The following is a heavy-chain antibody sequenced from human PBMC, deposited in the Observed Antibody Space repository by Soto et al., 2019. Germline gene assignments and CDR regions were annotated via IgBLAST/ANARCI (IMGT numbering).Heavy chain of an antibody. CDR2: ISDGGSTT. J-gene: IGHJ3*01. D-gene: IGHD3-22*01. CDR3: ARHLIGMIVVKIGLDL. Sequence: LSCAASGFSFSDYAMTWVRQAPGKGLEWVSSISDGGSTTYYADSVEGRFIMSRDNSKKTLFLQMDTLRADDAAVYYCARHLIGMIVVKIGLDLWGQGTMVTVSS. CDR1: GFSFSDYA. V-gene: IGHV3-23*01.